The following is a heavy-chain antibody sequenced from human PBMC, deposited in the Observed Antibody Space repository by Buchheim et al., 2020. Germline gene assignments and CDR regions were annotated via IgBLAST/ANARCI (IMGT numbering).Heavy chain of an antibody. CDR2: ISHDGSDK. Sequence: QVQLVESGGGVVQPGRSLRLSCAASGFTFNSYDMHWVRQAPDKGLEWVALISHDGSDKYYADSVKGRFTISRDNSENTLYLQMNSLRADDTAVYYCAKAGGIDYWGQGTL. J-gene: IGHJ4*02. V-gene: IGHV3-30*18. CDR1: GFTFNSYD. CDR3: AKAGGIDY.